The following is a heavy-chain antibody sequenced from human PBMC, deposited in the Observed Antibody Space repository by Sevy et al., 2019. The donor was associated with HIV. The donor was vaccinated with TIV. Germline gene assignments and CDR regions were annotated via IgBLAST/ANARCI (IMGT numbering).Heavy chain of an antibody. CDR1: GFAFRTYA. J-gene: IGHJ4*02. CDR2: RSSNGDNA. D-gene: IGHD3-9*01. CDR3: ARGPEWELTSFLSH. Sequence: GGSLRLSCAASGFAFRTYAFHWVRRAPGRGLEWVGRRSSNGDNAFYANSVRGRFTISRDNSMNTLYLELNNLTPDDTAVYYCARGPEWELTSFLSHWGQGTLVTVSS. V-gene: IGHV3-30-3*01.